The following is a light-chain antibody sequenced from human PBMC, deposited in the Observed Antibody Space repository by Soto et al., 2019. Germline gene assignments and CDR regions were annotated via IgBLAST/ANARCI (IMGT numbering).Light chain of an antibody. Sequence: QPVLTQSPSASASLGASVKLTCTLSSGHSSYAIAWHQQQPEKGPRFLMKLNSDGSHSKGDGISDRFSGSSSGAERYLTISSLQSEDEADYYCQTWGADSVIFGGGTKLTDL. J-gene: IGLJ2*01. CDR2: LNSDGSH. V-gene: IGLV4-69*01. CDR1: SGHSSYA. CDR3: QTWGADSVI.